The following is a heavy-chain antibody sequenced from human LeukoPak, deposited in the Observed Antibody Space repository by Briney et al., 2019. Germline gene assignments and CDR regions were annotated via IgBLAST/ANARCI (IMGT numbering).Heavy chain of an antibody. V-gene: IGHV3-30*18. CDR2: ISYDGSNK. Sequence: PGGSLILSCAASGFTFTNYGMHWVRQAPGKGLEWVAVISYDGSNKYYVDSVKGRFTISRDNSKNTLSLQMNSLRGEDTAVYYCAKASIYVYYGMDVWGQGTTVIVSS. D-gene: IGHD3-16*02. CDR3: AKASIYVYYGMDV. CDR1: GFTFTNYG. J-gene: IGHJ6*02.